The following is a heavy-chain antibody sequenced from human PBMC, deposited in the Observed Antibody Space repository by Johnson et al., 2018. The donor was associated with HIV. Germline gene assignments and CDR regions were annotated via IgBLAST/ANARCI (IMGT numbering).Heavy chain of an antibody. CDR2: IWFDGSNK. CDR3: ARVLGDIQLWSDGAFDI. D-gene: IGHD5-18*01. Sequence: QVQLVESGGGVVQPGRSLRLSCAASAFTFSSYDMHWVRQAPGKGLEWVAVIWFDGSNKYYADSVKGLFTISRDNSKNTLYLQMNSLRAEDTAVYYCARVLGDIQLWSDGAFDIWGQGTMVTVSS. CDR1: AFTFSSYD. V-gene: IGHV3-33*08. J-gene: IGHJ3*02.